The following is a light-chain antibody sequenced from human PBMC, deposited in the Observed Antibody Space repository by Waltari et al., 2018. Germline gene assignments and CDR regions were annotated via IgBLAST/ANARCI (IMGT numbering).Light chain of an antibody. Sequence: HLTQSPSYLSASVGDRVTITCRASRGISSYLAWYQQKPGKAPKLLIYAASTLQSGVPLRFSGSGSGTEFTLTISSLQPEDFATYYCQQVNTYSWTFGQGTKVEIK. V-gene: IGKV1-9*01. CDR2: AAS. CDR1: RGISSY. CDR3: QQVNTYSWT. J-gene: IGKJ1*01.